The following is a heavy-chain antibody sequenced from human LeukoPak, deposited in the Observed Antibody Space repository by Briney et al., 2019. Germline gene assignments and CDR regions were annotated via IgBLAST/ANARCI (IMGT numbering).Heavy chain of an antibody. J-gene: IGHJ6*03. CDR1: GFTFDDYA. CDR3: AKGGIHRGYYFYYMDV. CDR2: ISWNSDKI. V-gene: IGHV3-9*01. Sequence: GGSLRLSCAASGFTFDDYAMHWVRQAPGKGLEWVSGISWNSDKIGYADSVKGRFTISRDNAKNSLYLQMNSLRPGDTALYYCAKGGIHRGYYFYYMDVWGKGTTVTISS. D-gene: IGHD2/OR15-2a*01.